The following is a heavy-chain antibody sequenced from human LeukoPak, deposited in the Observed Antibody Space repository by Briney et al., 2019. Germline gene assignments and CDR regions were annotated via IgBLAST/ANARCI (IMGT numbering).Heavy chain of an antibody. V-gene: IGHV3-23*01. CDR1: EFSFSGFG. Sequence: QSGGSLRLSCAASEFSFSGFGMSWVRQAPGKGLEWVSGISGGPVSTSYADSVKGRFTISRDNSKNMLYMKMNSLRVEDTAVYYCARVRYPIRTTGDFDYWGQGTLVTVSS. D-gene: IGHD1-1*01. J-gene: IGHJ4*02. CDR2: ISGGPVST. CDR3: ARVRYPIRTTGDFDY.